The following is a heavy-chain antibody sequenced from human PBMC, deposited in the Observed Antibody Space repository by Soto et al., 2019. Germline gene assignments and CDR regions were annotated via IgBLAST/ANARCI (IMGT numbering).Heavy chain of an antibody. V-gene: IGHV1-2*04. CDR3: ARGGGVLRFLEWSSDMDV. D-gene: IGHD3-3*01. CDR2: INPNSGGT. Sequence: ASVKISCKASGYTFTGYYMHWVRQAPGQGLEWMGWINPNSGGTNYAQKFQGWVTMTRDTSISTAYMELSRLRSDDTAVYYCARGGGVLRFLEWSSDMDVWGQGTTVTV. CDR1: GYTFTGYY. J-gene: IGHJ6*02.